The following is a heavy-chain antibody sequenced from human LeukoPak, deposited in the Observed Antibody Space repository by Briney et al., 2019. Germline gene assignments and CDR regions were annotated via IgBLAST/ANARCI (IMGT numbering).Heavy chain of an antibody. J-gene: IGHJ4*02. CDR3: ARDSDSSGWYTFDY. D-gene: IGHD6-19*01. Sequence: PGGSLRLSCAASGFTVSSNYMGWVRQAPGKGLEWVSVIYSGGSTYYADSVKGRFTISRDNSKNTLYLQMNSLRAEGTAVYYCARDSDSSGWYTFDYWGQGTLVTVSS. V-gene: IGHV3-53*01. CDR1: GFTVSSNY. CDR2: IYSGGST.